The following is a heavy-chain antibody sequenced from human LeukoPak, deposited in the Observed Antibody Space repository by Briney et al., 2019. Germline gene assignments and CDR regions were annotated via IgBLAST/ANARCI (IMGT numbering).Heavy chain of an antibody. V-gene: IGHV4-39*01. J-gene: IGHJ4*02. Sequence: SETLCLTCTVSGGSISGSSCYWGWIRQPPGKGLEWIGSIYYNGDTYYNPSLKSRLTISVDTSKNQFSLNLSSVTAADTAVYYCAIVGCSAPDYFIDYWGQGTLVTVSS. CDR1: GGSISGSSCY. D-gene: IGHD5-12*01. CDR3: AIVGCSAPDYFIDY. CDR2: IYYNGDT.